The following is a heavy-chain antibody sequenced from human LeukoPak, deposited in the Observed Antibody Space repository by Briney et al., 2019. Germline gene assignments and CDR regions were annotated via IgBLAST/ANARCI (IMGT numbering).Heavy chain of an antibody. D-gene: IGHD4-17*01. CDR3: ARAAGYYGDFLDY. J-gene: IGHJ4*02. V-gene: IGHV4-59*01. CDR2: IYYSGST. Sequence: PSETLSLTCTVSGGSISSYYWSWIRQPPGKGLEWIGYIYYSGSTNYNPSLKSRVTISVDTSKNQFSLKLSSVTAADTAVYYCARAAGYYGDFLDYWGQGTPVTVSS. CDR1: GGSISSYY.